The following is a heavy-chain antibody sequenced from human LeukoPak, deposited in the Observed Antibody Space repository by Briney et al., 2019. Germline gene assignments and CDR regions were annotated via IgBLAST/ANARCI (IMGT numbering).Heavy chain of an antibody. CDR2: INHSGST. Sequence: PSETLSLTCAVYGGSFSGYYWSWIRQPPGKGLEWIGEINHSGSTNYNPSLKSRVTISVDTSKNQFSLKLSSVTAADTAVYYCARGPGYSSSWYGYWGQGTLVTVSS. CDR3: ARGPGYSSSWYGY. V-gene: IGHV4-34*01. J-gene: IGHJ4*02. CDR1: GGSFSGYY. D-gene: IGHD6-13*01.